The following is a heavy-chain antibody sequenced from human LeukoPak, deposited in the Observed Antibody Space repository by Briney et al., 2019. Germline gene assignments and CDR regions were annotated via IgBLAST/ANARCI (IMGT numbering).Heavy chain of an antibody. CDR2: IIPILGIA. J-gene: IGHJ4*02. CDR3: ARGDGYSTNFDY. Sequence: SVKVSCKASGGTFSSYAISWVRQAPGQGLEWMGRIIPILGIANYAQKFQGRVTITADKSTSAAYMELSSLRSEDTAVYYCARGDGYSTNFDYWGQGTLVTVSS. CDR1: GGTFSSYA. D-gene: IGHD5-24*01. V-gene: IGHV1-69*04.